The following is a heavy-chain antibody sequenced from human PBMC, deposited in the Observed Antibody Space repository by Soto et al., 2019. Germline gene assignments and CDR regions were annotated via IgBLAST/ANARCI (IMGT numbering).Heavy chain of an antibody. J-gene: IGHJ3*02. Sequence: QVQLVQSGAEVKKPGSSVKVSCKASGGTFSTSSINWLRQAPGQRPEWMGNILPIFGTADYAQKFRDRVTITADKSTSTADMELRSLFSEDAAVYYCASGHEFGGNSDAFDIWGQGTVVTVSS. CDR3: ASGHEFGGNSDAFDI. D-gene: IGHD3-10*01. CDR2: ILPIFGTA. CDR1: GGTFSTSS. V-gene: IGHV1-69*14.